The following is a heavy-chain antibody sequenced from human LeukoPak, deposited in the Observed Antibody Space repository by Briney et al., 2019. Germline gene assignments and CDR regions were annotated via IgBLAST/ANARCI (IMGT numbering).Heavy chain of an antibody. J-gene: IGHJ4*02. CDR1: GFTFSSYW. Sequence: GGTLRLSCAASGFTFSSYWMSWVRQAPGKGLECVANIKQDGSEKYYTDSVRGRFTSSGDNAKNSLYLQKNSLRAEDTAVYCCARWGYDYDWGSYSLSVGEGGKHFDYWGQGTLVTVFS. CDR2: IKQDGSEK. V-gene: IGHV3-7*01. D-gene: IGHD3-16*02. CDR3: ARWGYDYDWGSYSLSVGEGGKHFDY.